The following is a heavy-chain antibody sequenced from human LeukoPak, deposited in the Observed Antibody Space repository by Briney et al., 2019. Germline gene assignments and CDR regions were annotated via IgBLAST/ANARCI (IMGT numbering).Heavy chain of an antibody. V-gene: IGHV3-48*03. Sequence: PGGSLRLSCAASGFTFSSYEMNWVRQAPGKGLEWVSYISSSGSTIYYADSVKGRFTISRDNAKNSLYLQMNSLRAEDTAVYYCARDEGSGNYYDSSGYFDYWGQGTLVTVSS. J-gene: IGHJ4*02. CDR1: GFTFSSYE. D-gene: IGHD3-22*01. CDR3: ARDEGSGNYYDSSGYFDY. CDR2: ISSSGSTI.